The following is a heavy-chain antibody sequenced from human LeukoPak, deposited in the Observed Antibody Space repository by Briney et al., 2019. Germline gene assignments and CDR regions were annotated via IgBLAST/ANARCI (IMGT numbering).Heavy chain of an antibody. CDR2: ISSNGGST. V-gene: IGHV3-64*01. CDR3: ARDLGIVVVPAAMDV. D-gene: IGHD2-2*03. Sequence: PGGSLRLSCAASGFTFSSYAMHWVRQAPGKGLEYVSAISSNGGSTYYANPVKGRFTISRDNSKNTLYLQMGSLRPEDMAVYYCARDLGIVVVPAAMDVWGQGTTVTVSS. J-gene: IGHJ6*02. CDR1: GFTFSSYA.